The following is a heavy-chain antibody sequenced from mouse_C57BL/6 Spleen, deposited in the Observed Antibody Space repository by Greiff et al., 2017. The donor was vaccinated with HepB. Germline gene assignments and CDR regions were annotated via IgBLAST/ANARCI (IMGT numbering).Heavy chain of an antibody. CDR2: INPNNGGT. Sequence: EVQLQQSGPELVKPGASVKISCKASGYTFTDYYMNWVKQSHGKSLEWIGDINPNNGGTSYNQKFKGKATLTVDKSSSTAYMELRSLTSEDSAVYYCERSERITTVVATDWFAYWGQGTLVTVSA. J-gene: IGHJ3*01. CDR1: GYTFTDYY. CDR3: ERSERITTVVATDWFAY. V-gene: IGHV1-26*01. D-gene: IGHD1-1*01.